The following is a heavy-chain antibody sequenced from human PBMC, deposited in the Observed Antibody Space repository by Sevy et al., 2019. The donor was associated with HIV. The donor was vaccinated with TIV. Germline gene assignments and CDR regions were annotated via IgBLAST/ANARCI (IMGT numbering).Heavy chain of an antibody. CDR2: ISYDGSNK. CDR1: GFTFSSYG. CDR3: AKDRTVSYYYYGMDV. V-gene: IGHV3-30*18. Sequence: GGSLRLSCAASGFTFSSYGMHWVRQAPGKGLEWVAVISYDGSNKYYADSVKGRFTISRDNSKNTLYLQMNSLRAEDTAVYYCAKDRTVSYYYYGMDVWGQGTMVTVSS. J-gene: IGHJ6*02. D-gene: IGHD3-22*01.